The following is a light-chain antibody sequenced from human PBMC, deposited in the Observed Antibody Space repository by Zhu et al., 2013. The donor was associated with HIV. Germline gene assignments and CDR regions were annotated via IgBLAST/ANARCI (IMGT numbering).Light chain of an antibody. CDR1: SSNIGNNY. CDR3: GTWDDSLNTVV. V-gene: IGLV1-51*01. J-gene: IGLJ2*01. CDR2: DNN. Sequence: QSVLTQPPSVSGAPGQKVTISCSGSSSNIGNNYVSWYQHLPGRGPKLLISDNNKRPSGIPDRFSGSKSGTSATLAITGLQTGDEGDYYCGTWDDSLNTVVFGGGTKLTVL.